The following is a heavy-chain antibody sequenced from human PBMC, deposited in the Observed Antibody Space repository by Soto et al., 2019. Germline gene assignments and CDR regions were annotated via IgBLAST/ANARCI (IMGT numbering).Heavy chain of an antibody. CDR1: GYSFTSYW. CDR3: ARRGWGYCSSTSCYHFDY. V-gene: IGHV5-51*01. D-gene: IGHD2-2*01. CDR2: IYPGDSDT. J-gene: IGHJ4*02. Sequence: PGESLKISCKGSGYSFTSYWIGWVRQMPGKGLGWMGIIYPGDSDTRYSPSFQGQITISADKSISTAYLQWSSLKASDTAMYYCARRGWGYCSSTSCYHFDYWGQGTLVTVSS.